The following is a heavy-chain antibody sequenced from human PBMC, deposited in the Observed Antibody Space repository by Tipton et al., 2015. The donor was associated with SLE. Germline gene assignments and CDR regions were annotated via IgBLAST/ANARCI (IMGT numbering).Heavy chain of an antibody. CDR1: GFTFSSYW. CDR3: ARDGEAYCSGGSCRYYFDF. CDR2: INQDGSQR. Sequence: SLRLSCAASGFTFSSYWMSWVRQAPGKGLEWVADINQDGSQRYYVDSGQGRFTISRDNTKNSMYLQMNSLRAEDTAIYYCARDGEAYCSGGSCRYYFDFWGQGTLVTVSS. V-gene: IGHV3-7*01. D-gene: IGHD2-15*01. J-gene: IGHJ4*02.